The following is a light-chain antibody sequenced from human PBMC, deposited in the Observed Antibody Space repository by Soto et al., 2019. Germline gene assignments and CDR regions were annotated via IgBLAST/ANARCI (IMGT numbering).Light chain of an antibody. CDR1: SSNIGSKY. V-gene: IGLV1-47*02. CDR2: SNN. CDR3: AAWDDSLSGWV. Sequence: QSVLTQAPSASGTPGQRVTMSCSGSSSNIGSKYVFWYQQLPGTAPKLLIYSNNQRPSGVPDRFSGSKSGTSASLAISGLRSEDEADYYCAAWDDSLSGWVFGGGTKLTVL. J-gene: IGLJ3*02.